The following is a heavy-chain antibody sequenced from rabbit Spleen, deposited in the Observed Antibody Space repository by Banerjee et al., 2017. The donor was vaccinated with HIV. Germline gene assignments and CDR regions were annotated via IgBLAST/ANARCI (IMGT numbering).Heavy chain of an antibody. J-gene: IGHJ4*01. CDR2: IYNGDGRI. Sequence: QSLEESGGDLVKPEGSLTLTCKASGVSFSSSYYMCWVRQAPGKGLEWIACIYNGDGRIWYASWAKGRFTISETSTTTVTLQMTSLTAADTATYFCARGVAGYDRFNLWGPGTLVTVS. D-gene: IGHD6-1*01. CDR1: GVSFSSSYY. V-gene: IGHV1S40*01. CDR3: ARGVAGYDRFNL.